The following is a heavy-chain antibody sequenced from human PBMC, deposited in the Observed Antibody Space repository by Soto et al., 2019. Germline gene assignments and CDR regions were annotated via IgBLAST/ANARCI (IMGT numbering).Heavy chain of an antibody. CDR1: GGSISSGDYY. D-gene: IGHD3-3*01. V-gene: IGHV4-30-4*01. CDR2: IYYSGST. J-gene: IGHJ4*02. Sequence: QVQLQESGPGLVKPSQTLSLTCTVSGGSISSGDYYWSWIRQPPGKGLEWIGYIYYSGSTYYNPSLKSRVTISVDTSKNQFSLKLSSVTAADTAVYYCARANYDFWSGYSYYFDYWGQGTLDTVSS. CDR3: ARANYDFWSGYSYYFDY.